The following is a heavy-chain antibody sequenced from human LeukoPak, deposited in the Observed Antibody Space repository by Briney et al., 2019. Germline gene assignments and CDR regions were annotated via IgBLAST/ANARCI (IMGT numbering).Heavy chain of an antibody. Sequence: PGGSLRLSCAASGFTFSSYSMNWVRQAPGKGLEWVSSISSTSSYIYYADSVKGRFTISRDNAKNSLYLHMNSLRAEDTAVYYCARDLSPNLEWLMDWGQGTLLTVSS. V-gene: IGHV3-21*01. CDR2: ISSTSSYI. CDR1: GFTFSSYS. J-gene: IGHJ4*02. CDR3: ARDLSPNLEWLMD. D-gene: IGHD3-3*01.